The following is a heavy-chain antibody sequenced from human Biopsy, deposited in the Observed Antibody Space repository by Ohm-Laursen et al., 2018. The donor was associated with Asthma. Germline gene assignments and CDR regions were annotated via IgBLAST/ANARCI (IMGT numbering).Heavy chain of an antibody. CDR2: IYYSGST. Sequence: SQTLSLTWAVSGGSINIGDYYWSWIRQHPVTGLEWIGYIYYSGSTYYSPSLKSRVSISLDTSKNQFSLSLTSVTAADTAVYYCARTTYGDDGFDPWGQGTLVTVSS. V-gene: IGHV4-31*11. CDR3: ARTTYGDDGFDP. J-gene: IGHJ5*02. D-gene: IGHD4-17*01. CDR1: GGSINIGDYY.